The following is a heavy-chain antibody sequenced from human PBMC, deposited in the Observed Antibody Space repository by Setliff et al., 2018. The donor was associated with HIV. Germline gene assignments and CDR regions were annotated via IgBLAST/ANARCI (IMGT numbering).Heavy chain of an antibody. V-gene: IGHV1-3*01. D-gene: IGHD6-19*01. J-gene: IGHJ4*02. CDR1: GYTFSTNA. CDR2: IHAGDDNT. CDR3: ARGSCSGCYLSDY. Sequence: GASVKVSCKAFGYTFSTNAIHWLRQAPGQRLEWMGYIHAGDDNTRYSEKFQGRVTINRDTSANTDYMGLSSLRSEDTAVYYCARGSCSGCYLSDYWGLGTLVTVSS.